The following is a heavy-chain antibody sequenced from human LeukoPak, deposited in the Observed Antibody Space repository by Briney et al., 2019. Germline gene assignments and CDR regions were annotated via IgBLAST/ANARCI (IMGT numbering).Heavy chain of an antibody. Sequence: GGSLRLSCAASGFTFSSYWMSWVRQAPGKGLEWVSSISSSSSYIYYADSVKGRFTISRDNAKNSLYLQMNSLRAEDTAVYYCAREFGIGPYMDVWGKGTTVTVSS. D-gene: IGHD3-10*01. CDR1: GFTFSSYW. CDR3: AREFGIGPYMDV. CDR2: ISSSSSYI. J-gene: IGHJ6*03. V-gene: IGHV3-21*01.